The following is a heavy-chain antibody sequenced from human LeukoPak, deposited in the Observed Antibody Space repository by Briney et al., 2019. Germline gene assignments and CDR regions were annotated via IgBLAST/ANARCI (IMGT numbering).Heavy chain of an antibody. CDR2: ISYDGSNK. Sequence: PGRSLRLSCAASGFTFSSYGMHWVRQAPGKGLEWVAVISYDGSNKYYADSVKGRFTISRDNSKNTLYLQMNSLRAEDTAVYYCAKVNEWLSWRSYFDYWGQGTLVTVSS. J-gene: IGHJ4*02. CDR1: GFTFSSYG. V-gene: IGHV3-30*18. CDR3: AKVNEWLSWRSYFDY. D-gene: IGHD6-19*01.